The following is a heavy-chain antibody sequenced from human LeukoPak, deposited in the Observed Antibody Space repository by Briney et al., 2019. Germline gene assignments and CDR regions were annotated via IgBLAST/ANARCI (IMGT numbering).Heavy chain of an antibody. Sequence: PGGSLRLSCAASGFTFSSYWMHWVRQAPGKGLVWVSRINSDGSSTSYADSVKGRFTISRDNAKNTLYLQMNSLRAEDTAVYYCASESPDLVGATPDHWGQGTLVTVSS. CDR1: GFTFSSYW. D-gene: IGHD1-26*01. CDR2: INSDGSST. CDR3: ASESPDLVGATPDH. J-gene: IGHJ4*02. V-gene: IGHV3-74*01.